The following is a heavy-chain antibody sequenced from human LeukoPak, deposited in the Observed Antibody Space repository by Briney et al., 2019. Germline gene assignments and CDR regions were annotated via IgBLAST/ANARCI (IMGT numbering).Heavy chain of an antibody. CDR1: GGSISSSSYY. CDR2: IYYSGST. Sequence: KASETLSLTCTVSGGSISSSSYYWGWIRQPPGKGLEWIGSIYYSGSTNYNPSLKSRVTISVDTSKNQFSLKLSSVTAADTAVYYCARHYYYDSSAAFDIWGQGTMVTVSS. CDR3: ARHYYYDSSAAFDI. J-gene: IGHJ3*02. D-gene: IGHD3-22*01. V-gene: IGHV4-39*01.